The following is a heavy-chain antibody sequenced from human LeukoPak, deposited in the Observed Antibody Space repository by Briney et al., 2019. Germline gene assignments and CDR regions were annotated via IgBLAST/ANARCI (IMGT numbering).Heavy chain of an antibody. D-gene: IGHD5-12*01. J-gene: IGHJ5*02. CDR3: AKDRLHVDIVATIPVAPRGWFDP. CDR2: IRYDGSNK. CDR1: GFTFSSYG. V-gene: IGHV3-30*02. Sequence: PGGSLRLSCAASGFTFSSYGMHWVRQAPGKGLEWVAFIRYDGSNKYYADSVKGRFTISRDNSKNTLYLQMNSLRAEDTAVYYCAKDRLHVDIVATIPVAPRGWFDPWGQGTLVTVSS.